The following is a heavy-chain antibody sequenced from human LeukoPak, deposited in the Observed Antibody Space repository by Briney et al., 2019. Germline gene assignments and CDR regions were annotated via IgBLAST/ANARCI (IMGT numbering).Heavy chain of an antibody. V-gene: IGHV4-61*01. CDR1: GGFISSSNYY. CDR2: IYYSGGT. D-gene: IGHD6-13*01. J-gene: IGHJ4*02. CDR3: ARDHDSSNAFDY. Sequence: SETLSLTCTVSGGFISSSNYYWSWIRQPPGKGLEWIGYIYYSGGTNYNPSLKSRVTISIDTSKNQFFLKLSSVTAADTAVYYCARDHDSSNAFDYWGQGTLVTVSS.